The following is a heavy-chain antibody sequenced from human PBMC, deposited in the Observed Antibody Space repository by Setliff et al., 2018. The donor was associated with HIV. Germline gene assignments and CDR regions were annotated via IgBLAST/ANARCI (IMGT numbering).Heavy chain of an antibody. Sequence: ASVMVSCKASGFTFTSSAMQWVRQARGQRLEWIGWIVVGSGNTNYAQKFQERVTITRDMSTSTVYMELSGLREEDTAVYYCARDGASGSGYYWADYWGQGTLVTVSS. V-gene: IGHV1-58*02. CDR2: IVVGSGNT. D-gene: IGHD3-3*01. CDR1: GFTFTSSA. CDR3: ARDGASGSGYYWADY. J-gene: IGHJ4*02.